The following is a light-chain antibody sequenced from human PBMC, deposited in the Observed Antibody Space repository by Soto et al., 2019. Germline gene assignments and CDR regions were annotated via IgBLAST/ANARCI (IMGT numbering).Light chain of an antibody. CDR1: RSNIGSNP. Sequence: QSVLTQPPSASGTPGQRVTISCSGGRSNIGSNPVNWYQQLPGTAPKLLIDSNNQRPSGVPDRFSGSRSGTSASLAISGLQSEDEADYYCAAWDDSLYGRVFGTGTKLTVL. CDR2: SNN. V-gene: IGLV1-44*01. J-gene: IGLJ1*01. CDR3: AAWDDSLYGRV.